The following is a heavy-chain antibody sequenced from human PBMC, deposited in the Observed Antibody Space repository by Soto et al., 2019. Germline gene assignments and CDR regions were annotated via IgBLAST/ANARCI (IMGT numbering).Heavy chain of an antibody. CDR3: AKGGPGASSGLFES. CDR1: GFIVTSNY. CDR2: IYSDGTT. Sequence: VGSLRLSCAASGFIVTSNYMSWVRQAPGKGLEWVSVIYSDGTTNYAESVKGRFTISRDKSKNTVFLQMSSLRAEDTAVYYCAKGGPGASSGLFESWGQGTLVTVSS. J-gene: IGHJ4*02. V-gene: IGHV3-53*01. D-gene: IGHD3-10*01.